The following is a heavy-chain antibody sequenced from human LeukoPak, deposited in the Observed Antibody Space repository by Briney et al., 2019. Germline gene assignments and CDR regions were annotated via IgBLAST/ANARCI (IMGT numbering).Heavy chain of an antibody. CDR2: INTDESST. CDR1: GFTFSSYW. Sequence: PGGSLRLSCAASGFTFSSYWMHWVRQAPGKGLVWVSRINTDESSTNYADSVKGRFTISRDNAKNTLYLQVNSLRAEDTAVYYCARDSPQYSSGHDYWGQGTLVTVSS. CDR3: ARDSPQYSSGHDY. D-gene: IGHD6-19*01. V-gene: IGHV3-74*01. J-gene: IGHJ4*02.